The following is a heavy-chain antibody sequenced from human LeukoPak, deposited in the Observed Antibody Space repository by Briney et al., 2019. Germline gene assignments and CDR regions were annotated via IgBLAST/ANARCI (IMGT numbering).Heavy chain of an antibody. J-gene: IGHJ6*03. Sequence: SETLSLTCTVSGGSISSYYWSWLRQPPGKGLEWIGYIYYSGSTNYIPSLKTRVTISVDTSKNQFSLKLSSVTAADTAVYYCARDNYYYYMDVWGKGTTVTVSS. CDR2: IYYSGST. V-gene: IGHV4-59*01. CDR3: ARDNYYYYMDV. CDR1: GGSISSYY.